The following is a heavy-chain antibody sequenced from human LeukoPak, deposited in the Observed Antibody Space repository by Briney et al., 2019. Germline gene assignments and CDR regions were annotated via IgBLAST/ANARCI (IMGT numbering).Heavy chain of an antibody. CDR2: INRFGTT. CDR1: GGSFSDYY. J-gene: IGHJ6*03. Sequence: PSETLSLTCTVYGGSFSDYYWSWIRQVPGKGLEWIGKINRFGTTNYNPSLKSRVTISLDTSNNHFSLKLTSVTAADTAVYYCARGLVGVVIKPFYCYYYMDVWGNGATVTVSS. D-gene: IGHD3-3*01. V-gene: IGHV4-34*01. CDR3: ARGLVGVVIKPFYCYYYMDV.